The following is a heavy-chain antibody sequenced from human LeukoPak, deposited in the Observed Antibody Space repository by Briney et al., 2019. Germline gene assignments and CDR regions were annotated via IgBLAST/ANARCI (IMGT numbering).Heavy chain of an antibody. V-gene: IGHV5-51*01. CDR2: IYPGGSDT. CDR3: ARRGSSRGGYYYYMDV. Sequence: GESLKISCKGSGYSFTSYWIGWVRQMPGKGLEWMGIIYPGGSDTRYSPSFQGQVTISADKSISTAYLQWSSLKASDTAMYYCARRGSSRGGYYYYMDVWGKGTTVTVSS. D-gene: IGHD6-6*01. CDR1: GYSFTSYW. J-gene: IGHJ6*03.